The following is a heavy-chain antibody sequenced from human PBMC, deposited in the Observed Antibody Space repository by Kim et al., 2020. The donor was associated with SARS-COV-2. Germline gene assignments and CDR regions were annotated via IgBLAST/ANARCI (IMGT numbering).Heavy chain of an antibody. J-gene: IGHJ6*02. V-gene: IGHV3-13*01. CDR3: SRKLTPHGMSV. Sequence: GGSLRLSCVGSGFTFSDYDMRWVRQAAGKSPEWVSAIDANGDVYYLESVKGRLTISTENTKNSLYLQMNSMRGGDAAAYYCSRKLTPHGMSVWCQGTT. CDR1: GFTFSDYD. CDR2: IDANGDV. D-gene: IGHD3-9*01.